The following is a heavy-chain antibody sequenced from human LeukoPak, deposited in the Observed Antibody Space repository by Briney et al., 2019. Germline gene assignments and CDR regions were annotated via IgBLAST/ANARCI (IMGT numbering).Heavy chain of an antibody. Sequence: PSETLSLTCTVSGGSISSSSYYWGWIRQPPGKGLEWIGSIHYSGSTYYNPSLKSRVTISVDTSKNQFSLKLTSVTAADTAVYYCARRRITGTTFDYWGQGTLVTVSS. J-gene: IGHJ4*02. CDR2: IHYSGST. D-gene: IGHD1-1*01. CDR3: ARRRITGTTFDY. CDR1: GGSISSSSYY. V-gene: IGHV4-39*01.